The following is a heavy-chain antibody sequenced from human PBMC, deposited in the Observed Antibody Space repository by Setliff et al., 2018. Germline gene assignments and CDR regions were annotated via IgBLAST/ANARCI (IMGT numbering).Heavy chain of an antibody. D-gene: IGHD3-16*01. Sequence: SETLSLTCAAYGGTFSDYYWAWIRQPPGKGLEWVGEINHRGSTTYNPSLKSRLRVSMDSSKNQFYLDLSSVTAADTAVYYCARDRRGGYGAINWFDPWGQGTLVTVSS. J-gene: IGHJ5*02. CDR2: INHRGST. CDR3: ARDRRGGYGAINWFDP. CDR1: GGTFSDYY. V-gene: IGHV4-34*09.